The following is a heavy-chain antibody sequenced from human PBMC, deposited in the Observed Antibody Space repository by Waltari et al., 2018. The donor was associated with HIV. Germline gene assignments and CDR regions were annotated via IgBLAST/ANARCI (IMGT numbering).Heavy chain of an antibody. J-gene: IGHJ5*02. CDR1: GDSINNYY. CDR3: ARAGRNGHKTGWFDP. Sequence: QVQLQESGPGLVNPSETLSLTCTVSGDSINNYYWIWIRQPPGKGLDWIGYMSYTGKNNYNPSLKSRVTISVYTSKTQVSLKLSPVTATDTAVYFCARAGRNGHKTGWFDPWGQGTLVTVSS. D-gene: IGHD2-8*01. V-gene: IGHV4-59*01. CDR2: MSYTGKN.